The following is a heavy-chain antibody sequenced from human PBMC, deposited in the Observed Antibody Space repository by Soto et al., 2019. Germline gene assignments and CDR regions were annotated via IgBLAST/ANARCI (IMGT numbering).Heavy chain of an antibody. J-gene: IGHJ6*03. V-gene: IGHV1-18*01. CDR1: GYTFTSYG. D-gene: IGHD2-21*01. Sequence: ASVKVSCKASGYTFTSYGISWVRQAPGQGLEWMGWISAYNGNTNYAQKLQGRVTMTTDTSTSTAYMELRSLRSDDTAVYYCARARASVWQKGYYYYYMDVWGKGTTVTVSS. CDR2: ISAYNGNT. CDR3: ARARASVWQKGYYYYYMDV.